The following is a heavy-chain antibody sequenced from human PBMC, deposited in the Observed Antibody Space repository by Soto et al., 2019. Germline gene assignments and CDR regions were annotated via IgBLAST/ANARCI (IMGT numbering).Heavy chain of an antibody. D-gene: IGHD6-13*01. CDR3: AGKYSSSYRTLHIYYFDY. J-gene: IGHJ4*02. V-gene: IGHV1-69*13. CDR2: IIPIFGTA. CDR1: GGTFSSYA. Sequence: ASVKVSCKASGGTFSSYAISWVRQAPGQGLEWMGGIIPIFGTANYAQKFQGRVTITADESTSTAYMELSSLRSEDTAVYYCAGKYSSSYRTLHIYYFDYWGQGTLVTVSS.